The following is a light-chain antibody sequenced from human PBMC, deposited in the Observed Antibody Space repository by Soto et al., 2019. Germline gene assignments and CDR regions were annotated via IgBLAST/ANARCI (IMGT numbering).Light chain of an antibody. CDR3: AAWYDSRSGWV. CDR2: RNN. V-gene: IGLV1-47*01. J-gene: IGLJ3*02. CDR1: SSNIGSNY. Sequence: QSVLTQPPSASGTPGQRVTISCSGSSSNIGSNYVYWYQQLPGTAPKLLIYRNNQRPSGVPDRFSGSKSGTSASLAISGRRSEDEADYYCAAWYDSRSGWVFGGGTKLTVL.